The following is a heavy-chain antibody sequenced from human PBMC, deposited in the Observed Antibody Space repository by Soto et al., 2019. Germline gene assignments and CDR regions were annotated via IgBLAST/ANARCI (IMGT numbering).Heavy chain of an antibody. V-gene: IGHV1-58*01. CDR3: AADRGVSGGLDAFDI. Sequence: SVKVSCKASGFTFTSSAVQWVRQARGQRLEWIGWIVVGSGNTNYAQKFQERVTITRDMSTSTAYMELSSLRSEDTAVYYCAADRGVSGGLDAFDIWGQGTMVTVSS. CDR2: IVVGSGNT. CDR1: GFTFTSSA. J-gene: IGHJ3*02. D-gene: IGHD3-10*01.